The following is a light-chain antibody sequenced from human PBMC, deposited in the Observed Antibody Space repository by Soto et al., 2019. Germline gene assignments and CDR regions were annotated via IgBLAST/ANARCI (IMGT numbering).Light chain of an antibody. V-gene: IGLV2-14*01. CDR1: SSDVGGYNY. CDR2: DVS. J-gene: IGLJ1*01. CDR3: SSYTSSSTPYV. Sequence: QSALTQPASVSGSPGQSITISCTGTSSDVGGYNYVSLYQQHPGKAPKLMIYDVSNRPSGVSNRFSGSKSGNTASLTISGLQAEEEADYYCSSYTSSSTPYVLGTGTKLTVL.